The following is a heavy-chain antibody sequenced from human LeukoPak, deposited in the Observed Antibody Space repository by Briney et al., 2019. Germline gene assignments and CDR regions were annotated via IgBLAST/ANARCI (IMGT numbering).Heavy chain of an antibody. D-gene: IGHD4-17*01. CDR2: INPSGGST. V-gene: IGHV1-46*01. CDR3: ARDVDYGDYPYYFDY. CDR1: GYTFTSYY. J-gene: IGHJ4*02. Sequence: ASVKVSCKASGYTFTSYYMHWVRQAPGQGLKWMGIINPSGGSTSYAQKFQGRVTMTRDTSTSTVYMELSSLRSEDTAVYYCARDVDYGDYPYYFDYWGQGTLVTVSS.